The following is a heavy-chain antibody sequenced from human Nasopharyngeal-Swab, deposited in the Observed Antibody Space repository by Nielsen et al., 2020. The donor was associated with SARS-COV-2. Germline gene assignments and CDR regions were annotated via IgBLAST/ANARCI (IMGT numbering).Heavy chain of an antibody. CDR3: ARQVRSGIAVAGPYYFDY. CDR1: GGSVSSGSYY. D-gene: IGHD6-19*01. J-gene: IGHJ4*02. V-gene: IGHV4-61*01. CDR2: IYNSGST. Sequence: SETLSLTCTVSGGSVSSGSYYWSWIRQPPGKGLEWIGYIYNSGSTNYNSSLKSRVTISVDTSKNQFSLKLSSVTAADTAVYYCARQVRSGIAVAGPYYFDYWGQGTLVTVSS.